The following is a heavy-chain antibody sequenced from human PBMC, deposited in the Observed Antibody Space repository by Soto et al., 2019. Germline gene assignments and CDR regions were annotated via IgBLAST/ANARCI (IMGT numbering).Heavy chain of an antibody. D-gene: IGHD3-22*01. CDR1: GGTFSSYA. J-gene: IGHJ6*02. CDR3: ATSYYYDSSGYYYNYYYYYGMDV. Sequence: QVQLVQSGAEVKKPGSSVKVSCKASGGTFSSYAISWVRQAPGQGLEWMGGISPIFGTANYAQKFQGRVTITADESTSTAYMELSSLRSEDTAVYYCATSYYYDSSGYYYNYYYYYGMDVWGQGTTVTVSS. V-gene: IGHV1-69*01. CDR2: ISPIFGTA.